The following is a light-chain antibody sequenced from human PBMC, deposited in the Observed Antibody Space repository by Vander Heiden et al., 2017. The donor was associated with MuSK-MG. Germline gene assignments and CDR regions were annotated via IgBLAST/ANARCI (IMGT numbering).Light chain of an antibody. Sequence: SYGLTPPPSVSVPQGQTAGITCGGNNIGSKSVHLYQQKPGQAPVLVVYDDTDRPSGIPERFSGAKSGNTATLTISWVEAGHEADYYCQVWDSSSDLIVFGGGTKLTVL. CDR2: DDT. CDR1: NIGSKS. V-gene: IGLV3-21*02. CDR3: QVWDSSSDLIV. J-gene: IGLJ2*01.